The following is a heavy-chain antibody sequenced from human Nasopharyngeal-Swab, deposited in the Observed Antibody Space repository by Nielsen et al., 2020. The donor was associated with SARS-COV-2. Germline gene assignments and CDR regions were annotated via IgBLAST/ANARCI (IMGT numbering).Heavy chain of an antibody. J-gene: IGHJ3*01. CDR1: GFTFSSYG. CDR3: AKDGVVRGDALDL. Sequence: GGSLRLSCAASGFTFSSYGMHWVRQAPGKGLEWVAVISYDGSNKYYADSVKGRFTISRDNSKNTLYLQMNSLRVEDTAVYYCAKDGVVRGDALDLWGQGTMVTVSS. CDR2: ISYDGSNK. D-gene: IGHD3-10*01. V-gene: IGHV3-30*18.